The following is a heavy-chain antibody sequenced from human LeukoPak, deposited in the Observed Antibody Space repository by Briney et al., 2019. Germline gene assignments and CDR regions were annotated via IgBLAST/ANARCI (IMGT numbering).Heavy chain of an antibody. D-gene: IGHD2-2*01. CDR3: ARDDCSSTSCYQLDP. CDR2: ISSSGSTI. J-gene: IGHJ5*02. Sequence: PGGSQRLSCAASGFTFSSYEMNWVRQAPGKGLEWVSYISSSGSTIYYADSVKGRFTISRDNAKNSLYLQMNSLRAKDTAVYYCARDDCSSTSCYQLDPWGQGNLVTVSS. CDR1: GFTFSSYE. V-gene: IGHV3-48*03.